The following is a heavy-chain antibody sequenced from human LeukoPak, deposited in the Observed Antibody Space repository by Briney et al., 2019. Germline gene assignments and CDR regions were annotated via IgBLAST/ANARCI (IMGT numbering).Heavy chain of an antibody. CDR1: GGSFSGYY. Sequence: PSETLSLTCAVHGGSFSGYYWSWIRQPPGKGLEWIGEINHSGSTNYNPSLKSRVTISVDTSKNQFSLKLSSVTAADTAVYYCARGRMTADKESIAARLHYNWFDPWGQGTLVTVSS. V-gene: IGHV4-34*01. D-gene: IGHD6-6*01. J-gene: IGHJ5*02. CDR2: INHSGST. CDR3: ARGRMTADKESIAARLHYNWFDP.